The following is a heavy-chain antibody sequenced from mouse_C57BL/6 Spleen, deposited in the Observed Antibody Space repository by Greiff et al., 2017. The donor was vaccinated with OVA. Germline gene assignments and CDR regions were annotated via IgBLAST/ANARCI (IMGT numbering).Heavy chain of an antibody. J-gene: IGHJ3*01. Sequence: VQLQQPGAELVKPGASVKLSCKASGYTFTSYWMHWVKQRPGQGLEWIGMIHPNSGSTNYNEKFKSKATLTVDKSSSTAYMQLSSLTSEDSAVYYCARDYDYDGFGFAYWGQGTLVTVSA. CDR3: ARDYDYDGFGFAY. CDR2: IHPNSGST. D-gene: IGHD2-4*01. V-gene: IGHV1-64*01. CDR1: GYTFTSYW.